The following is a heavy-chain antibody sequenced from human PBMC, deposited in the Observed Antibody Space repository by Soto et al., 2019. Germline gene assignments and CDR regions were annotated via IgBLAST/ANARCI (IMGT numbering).Heavy chain of an antibody. V-gene: IGHV3-23*01. D-gene: IGHD6-19*01. J-gene: IGHJ4*02. CDR1: GFTFSDYA. Sequence: GGSLRLSCAASGFTFSDYAMSWVRQAPGKGLEWVSGISGSGGSTYHAESVKGRFTISRDNSKNTLYLQMNSLRAEDTAVYYCARAWVVWAVAAQRGLDYWGQGTLVTVSS. CDR2: ISGSGGST. CDR3: ARAWVVWAVAAQRGLDY.